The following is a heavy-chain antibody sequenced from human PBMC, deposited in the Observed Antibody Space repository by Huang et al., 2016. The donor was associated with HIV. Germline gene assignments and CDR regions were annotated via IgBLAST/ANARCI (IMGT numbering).Heavy chain of an antibody. CDR1: GGSISSGGYS. Sequence: QLQLQESGSGLVKPSQTLSLTCTVSGGSISSGGYSWSWIRQPPGKGLEWIGYISHSGSTYYNPSLKSRITMSVDRSTNHVSLKLTSGTAADTAVYYCARGILGAVTTNYFDYWGQGTLVTVSS. CDR3: ARGILGAVTTNYFDY. CDR2: ISHSGST. J-gene: IGHJ4*02. D-gene: IGHD4-17*01. V-gene: IGHV4-30-2*01.